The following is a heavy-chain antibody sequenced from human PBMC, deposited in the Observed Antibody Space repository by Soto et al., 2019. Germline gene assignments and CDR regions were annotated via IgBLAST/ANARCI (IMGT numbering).Heavy chain of an antibody. CDR2: IWYDGTQK. V-gene: IGHV3-33*01. Sequence: QVQLEESGGGVVQPGRSLRRSCEASGFTFNTYSMHWVRQPPGKGLEWLAAIWYDGTQKYYADSAKGRFIISRDNSKKTLYLEMNGLRAEDTAVYYCARAGGTTVTGLWHFDSWGQGTLVTVSS. D-gene: IGHD4-17*01. CDR3: ARAGGTTVTGLWHFDS. J-gene: IGHJ4*02. CDR1: GFTFNTYS.